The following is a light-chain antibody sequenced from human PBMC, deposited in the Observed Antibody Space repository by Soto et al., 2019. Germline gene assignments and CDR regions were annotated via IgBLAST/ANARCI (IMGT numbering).Light chain of an antibody. CDR2: KAS. CDR3: QQYNSYSPYT. CDR1: QSISSW. J-gene: IGKJ2*01. V-gene: IGKV1-5*03. Sequence: DIQMTQSLSTLSASVGDRVTITCRASQSISSWLAWYQQKPGKAPKLLIYKASSLESGVPSRFSGSGSGTEFTLTIRSLQPDDFATYYCQQYNSYSPYTFGQGTKLEIK.